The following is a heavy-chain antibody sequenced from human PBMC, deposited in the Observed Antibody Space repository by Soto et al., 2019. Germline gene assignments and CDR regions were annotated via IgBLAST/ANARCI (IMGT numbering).Heavy chain of an antibody. CDR3: AKGSITIFGVVIETSDYYYYMDV. V-gene: IGHV3-23*01. CDR2: IYGNGGET. D-gene: IGHD3-3*01. J-gene: IGHJ6*03. CDR1: GFTFKTYT. Sequence: PGGSLRLSCAASGFTFKTYTMNWVRQAPGKGLEWVSGIYGNGGETFYADSVKGRFTISRDNSRAVVSLQMNSLRSEDTAVYYCAKGSITIFGVVIETSDYYYYMDVWGKGTTVTVSS.